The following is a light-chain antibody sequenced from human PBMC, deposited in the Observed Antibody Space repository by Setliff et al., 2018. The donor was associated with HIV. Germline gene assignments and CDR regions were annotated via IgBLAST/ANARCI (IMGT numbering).Light chain of an antibody. J-gene: IGLJ1*01. Sequence: SYELAQPPSVSVAPGKTARITCGGNNIGSKSVHWYQQKPGQAPVVVIYYDSDRPSGIPERFSGSDSGNTATLTISRVEAGDEADYYCQVWDSSNDHPYVFGTGTKVTVL. CDR3: QVWDSSNDHPYV. CDR1: NIGSKS. CDR2: YDS. V-gene: IGLV3-21*01.